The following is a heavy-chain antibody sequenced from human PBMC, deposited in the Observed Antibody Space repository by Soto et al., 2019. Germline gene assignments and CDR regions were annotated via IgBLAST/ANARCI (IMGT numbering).Heavy chain of an antibody. CDR2: IFFSGDT. V-gene: IGHV4-31*03. CDR3: ARDNYGRMLDF. J-gene: IGHJ4*02. D-gene: IGHD3-10*01. CDR1: GGSVLSGAHY. Sequence: PSETLSLTCTVSGGSVLSGAHYWTWIRQRPGKGLEWIGKIFFSGDTHYNPALKSRLFFSIDTANNQFSLKLTSVTPADTAIYYCARDNYGRMLDFWGPGTLVTVSS.